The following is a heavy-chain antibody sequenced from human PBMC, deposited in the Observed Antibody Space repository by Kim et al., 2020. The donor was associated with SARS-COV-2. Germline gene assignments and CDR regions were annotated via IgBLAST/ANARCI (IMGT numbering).Heavy chain of an antibody. D-gene: IGHD6-19*01. Sequence: GGSLRLSCAASGFTLSGYWMHWVRQAPGKGLVWVSRINSDGRTTSYADSVKSRFTISRDNAKNTLYLQMNSLRAEDTAVYYCARRQYSSGWYYFDYWGQGTLVTVSS. CDR1: GFTLSGYW. CDR2: INSDGRTT. V-gene: IGHV3-74*01. J-gene: IGHJ4*02. CDR3: ARRQYSSGWYYFDY.